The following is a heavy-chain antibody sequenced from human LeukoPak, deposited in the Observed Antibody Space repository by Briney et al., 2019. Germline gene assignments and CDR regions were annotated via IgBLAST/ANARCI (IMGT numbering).Heavy chain of an antibody. CDR2: IYYSGST. Sequence: SQTLSLTCTVSGGSISSGGYYWSWIRQHPGKGLERIGYIYYSGSTYYNPSLKSRVTISVDTSKNQFSLKLSSVTAADTAVYYCARSHDYGDYVFDYWGQGTLVTVSS. CDR1: GGSISSGGYY. J-gene: IGHJ4*02. CDR3: ARSHDYGDYVFDY. D-gene: IGHD4-17*01. V-gene: IGHV4-31*03.